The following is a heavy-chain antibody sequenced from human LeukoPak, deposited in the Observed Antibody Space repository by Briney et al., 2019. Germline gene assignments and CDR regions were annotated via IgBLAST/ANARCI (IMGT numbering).Heavy chain of an antibody. Sequence: WETLSLTCSVSGASISSHYWSWIRQPPGKGLEWIGYIHYSGSTNCNPSLKSRVTISLDTSKNQFSLKLTSVTAADTAVYYCSRAGTGFNIPGVYWGQGTLVTVSS. D-gene: IGHD1-14*01. CDR2: IHYSGST. V-gene: IGHV4-59*11. CDR1: GASISSHY. J-gene: IGHJ4*02. CDR3: SRAGTGFNIPGVY.